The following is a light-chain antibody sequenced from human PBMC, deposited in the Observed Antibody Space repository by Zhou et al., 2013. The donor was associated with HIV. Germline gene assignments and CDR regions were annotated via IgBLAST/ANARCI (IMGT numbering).Light chain of an antibody. CDR1: QTINNY. CDR3: QQTYTIPWT. V-gene: IGKV1-39*01. J-gene: IGKJ1*01. Sequence: DIQMTQSPSSVSASLGDRVIITCRASQTINNYLNWYQQKPGKVPKLLIHGASSLQSGVPSTFSGSGSGTDFTLTISSLQPEDFATYYCQQTYTIPWTFGQGTRVEIK. CDR2: GAS.